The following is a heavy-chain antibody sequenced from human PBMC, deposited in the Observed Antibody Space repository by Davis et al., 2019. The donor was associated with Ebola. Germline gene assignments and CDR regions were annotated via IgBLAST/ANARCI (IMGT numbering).Heavy chain of an antibody. V-gene: IGHV1-18*01. J-gene: IGHJ3*02. CDR1: GYTFSTHG. D-gene: IGHD1-26*01. CDR2: ISAYNGNT. CDR3: ARDNIVGPLDPFHI. Sequence: ASVKVSCKSSGYTFSTHGVTWVRQAPGQGLEWMGWISAYNGNTNYAQKLQGRVTMTTDTSTSTAYMELRSLRSDDTAVYYCARDNIVGPLDPFHIWGQGTMVTVSS.